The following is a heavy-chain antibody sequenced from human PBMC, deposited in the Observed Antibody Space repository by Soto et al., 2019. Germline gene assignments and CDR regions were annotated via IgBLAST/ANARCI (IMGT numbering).Heavy chain of an antibody. CDR2: ISYDGSNK. CDR1: GFTFSSYG. Sequence: QVQLVESGGGVVQPGRSPRLSCAASGFTFSSYGMHWVRQAPGKGLEWVAVISYDGSNKYYADSVKGRFTISRDNSKNTLYLQMNSLRAEDTAVYYCAKDAELMVFYFDYWGQGTLVTVSS. J-gene: IGHJ4*02. CDR3: AKDAELMVFYFDY. V-gene: IGHV3-30*18. D-gene: IGHD2-8*01.